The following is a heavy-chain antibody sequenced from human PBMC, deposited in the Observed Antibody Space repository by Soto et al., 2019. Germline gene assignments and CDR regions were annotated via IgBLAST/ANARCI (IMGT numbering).Heavy chain of an antibody. CDR3: ARDSGSGGSPFDY. D-gene: IGHD2-15*01. Sequence: QVQLQESGPGLVKPSETLSLTCTVSGGSISSYYWSWIRQPPGKGLEWIGYIYYSGSTNYHPSLQRRVTISVDTSKNQFSLKLSSVTAADTAVYYCARDSGSGGSPFDYWGQGTLVTVSS. CDR1: GGSISSYY. J-gene: IGHJ4*02. CDR2: IYYSGST. V-gene: IGHV4-59*01.